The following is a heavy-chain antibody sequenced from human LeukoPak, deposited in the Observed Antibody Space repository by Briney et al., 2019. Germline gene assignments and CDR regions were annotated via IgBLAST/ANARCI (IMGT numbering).Heavy chain of an antibody. CDR3: AKEEYGSGSYYNDY. CDR1: GVTFSSYG. D-gene: IGHD3-10*01. J-gene: IGHJ4*02. V-gene: IGHV3-30*18. CDR2: ISYDGSNK. Sequence: PGGSLRLSCAASGVTFSSYGMHWVRQAPGKGLEWVAVISYDGSNKYYADSVKGRFTISRDNSKNTLYLQMNSLRAEDTAVYYCAKEEYGSGSYYNDYWGQGTLVTVSS.